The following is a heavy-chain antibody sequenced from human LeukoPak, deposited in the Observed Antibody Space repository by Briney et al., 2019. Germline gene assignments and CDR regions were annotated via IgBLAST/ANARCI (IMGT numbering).Heavy chain of an antibody. CDR2: INPNSGGT. D-gene: IGHD6-19*01. CDR3: AKVFDSSAQGHFQH. Sequence: PVASVKVSCKASGYTFTSYYMHWVRQAPGQGLEWMGWINPNSGGTNYAQKFQGRVTMIRDTSISTAYMELSSLRSDDTAVYYCAKVFDSSAQGHFQHWGQGTLVIVSS. V-gene: IGHV1-2*02. CDR1: GYTFTSYY. J-gene: IGHJ1*01.